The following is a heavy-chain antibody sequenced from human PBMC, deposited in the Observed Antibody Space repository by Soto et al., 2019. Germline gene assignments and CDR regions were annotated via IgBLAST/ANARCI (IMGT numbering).Heavy chain of an antibody. J-gene: IGHJ4*02. Sequence: ASVKVSCKASGGTFSSYAISWVRQAPGQGLEWMGGIIPIFGTANYAQKFQGRVTITADESTSTAYMELSSLRSEDTAMYYCARDRGVQLWSHFDYWGQGTLVTVSS. V-gene: IGHV1-69*13. D-gene: IGHD5-18*01. CDR3: ARDRGVQLWSHFDY. CDR2: IIPIFGTA. CDR1: GGTFSSYA.